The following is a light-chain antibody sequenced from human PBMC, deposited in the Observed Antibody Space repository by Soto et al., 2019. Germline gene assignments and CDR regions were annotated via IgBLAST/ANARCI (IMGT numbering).Light chain of an antibody. V-gene: IGKV3-11*01. CDR3: QQRSNFT. CDR2: DAS. J-gene: IGKJ2*01. Sequence: EIVLTQSPATLSLSPGERATLSCRASQSVSSYLAWYQQKPGQAPRLLIYDASNRATGIPARFSGSGSGTDLTLHHNSLRAEDFAVYYCQQRSNFTFGQGTKLEIK. CDR1: QSVSSY.